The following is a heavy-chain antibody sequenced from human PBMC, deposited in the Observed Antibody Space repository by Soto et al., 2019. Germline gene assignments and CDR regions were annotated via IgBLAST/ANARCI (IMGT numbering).Heavy chain of an antibody. V-gene: IGHV4-4*07. CDR1: GGSLSGYD. Sequence: PSEPLSLTCTVSGGSLSGYDWCWVRQCAGAGLEWIGRVSSTATTHYSPSLKARVAVSVEMSKEEFSLSVSAVTAADTAVYYCARHREPTMRDSVLDYWGQGVPVTVSS. CDR3: ARHREPTMRDSVLDY. D-gene: IGHD1-1*01. J-gene: IGHJ4*02. CDR2: VSSTATT.